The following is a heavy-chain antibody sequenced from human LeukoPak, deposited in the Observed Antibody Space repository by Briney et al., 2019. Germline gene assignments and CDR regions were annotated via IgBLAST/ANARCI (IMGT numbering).Heavy chain of an antibody. CDR1: GFTVSSNF. CDR2: ISSGSTYI. Sequence: GGSLRLSCAASGFTVSSNFMSWVRQAPGKGLEWVSFISSGSTYIYYADSLKGRFTISRDNAKNSLYLQMNSLRAEDTSVYYCARGDFSSGLDYWGQGTLVTVSS. J-gene: IGHJ4*02. CDR3: ARGDFSSGLDY. D-gene: IGHD6-19*01. V-gene: IGHV3-21*01.